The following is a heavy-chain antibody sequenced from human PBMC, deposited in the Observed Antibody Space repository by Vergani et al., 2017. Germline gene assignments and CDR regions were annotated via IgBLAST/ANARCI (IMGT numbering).Heavy chain of an antibody. Sequence: QVQLVQSGAEVKKPGASVKVSCKVSGYTLTELSMHWVRQAPGKGLEWMGGFDPEDGETIYAQKFQGRVTITEDTSTDTAYMELSSLRSEDTAVYYCATDSNWTGVWFDPWGQGTLVTVSS. V-gene: IGHV1-24*01. J-gene: IGHJ5*02. CDR3: ATDSNWTGVWFDP. CDR2: FDPEDGET. D-gene: IGHD1-20*01. CDR1: GYTLTELS.